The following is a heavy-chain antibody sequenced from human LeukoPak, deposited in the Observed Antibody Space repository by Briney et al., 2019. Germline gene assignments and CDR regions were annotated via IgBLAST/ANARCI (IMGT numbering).Heavy chain of an antibody. CDR2: ISPYNGNT. CDR3: ARDYCSGGTCYLGY. CDR1: GYIFTNYG. D-gene: IGHD2-15*01. Sequence: ASVKVSCKSSGYIFTNYGFSWVRQAPGQGLEWLGWISPYNGNTNYAQNLQGRVTVTTDTSTSTAYMELRSLRSDDTAIYYCARDYCSGGTCYLGYWGQGTLVTVSS. J-gene: IGHJ4*02. V-gene: IGHV1-18*01.